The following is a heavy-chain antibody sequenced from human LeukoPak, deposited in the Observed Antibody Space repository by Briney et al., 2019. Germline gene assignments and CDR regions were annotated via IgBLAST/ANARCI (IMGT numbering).Heavy chain of an antibody. V-gene: IGHV3-53*01. CDR3: ARAKRGYCSSTSCYEYYYYYYMDV. D-gene: IGHD2-2*03. CDR1: GFTFSSYG. CDR2: IYSGGST. J-gene: IGHJ6*03. Sequence: GGSLRLSCAASGFTFSSYGMHWVRQAPGKGLEWVSVIYSGGSTYYADSVKGRFTISRDNSKNTLYLQMNSLRAEDTAVYYCARAKRGYCSSTSCYEYYYYYYMDVWGKGTTVTISS.